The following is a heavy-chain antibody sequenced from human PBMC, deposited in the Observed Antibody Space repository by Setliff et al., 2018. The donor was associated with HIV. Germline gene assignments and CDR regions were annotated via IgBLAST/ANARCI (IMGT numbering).Heavy chain of an antibody. J-gene: IGHJ4*02. V-gene: IGHV4-59*01. CDR2: IYYSGST. D-gene: IGHD2-21*01. CDR3: AQMSISASVYFDY. CDR1: DGSFSSDY. Sequence: SETLSLTCTVSDGSFSSDYWTWIRQTPGKGLEWIGYIYYSGSTKYNPSLTSRVTISVDTSKNHFSLKLTSVTAADTAVYFCAQMSISASVYFDYWGQGTLVTVSS.